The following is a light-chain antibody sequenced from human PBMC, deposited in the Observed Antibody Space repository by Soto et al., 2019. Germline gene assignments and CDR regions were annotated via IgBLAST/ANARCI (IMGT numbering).Light chain of an antibody. CDR3: QQVNVYPST. V-gene: IGKV1-9*01. CDR2: DAS. J-gene: IGKJ4*01. CDR1: QGISSY. Sequence: IQLTQSPYSLSASVGDSVAITGRASQGISSYLGWYQQKPGKAPNLLIYDASTLHSGVPSRFSGGGSGTDFTLTISSLQPEDFATYYCQQVNVYPSTFGGGTKVDIK.